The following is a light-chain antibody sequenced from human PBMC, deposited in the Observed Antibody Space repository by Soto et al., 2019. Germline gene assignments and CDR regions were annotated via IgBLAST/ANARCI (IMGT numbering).Light chain of an antibody. J-gene: IGKJ4*01. V-gene: IGKV3-20*01. CDR2: DVS. CDR3: QQTYRNTLT. Sequence: EILLTQSPGPLSLSPGERATLSCWASQSVSSAYLAWYQKKPGQAPRLLIYDVSSRATGIPERLSGSGYGTDLTITISSMKNEDFETYSCQQTYRNTLTFGGGTKVDIK. CDR1: QSVSSAY.